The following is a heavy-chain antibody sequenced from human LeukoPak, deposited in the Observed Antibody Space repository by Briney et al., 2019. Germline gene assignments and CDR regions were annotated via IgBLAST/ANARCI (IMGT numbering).Heavy chain of an antibody. J-gene: IGHJ4*02. CDR1: GFTLSTNA. D-gene: IGHD4-17*01. Sequence: GGSLRLSCLTSGFTLSTNAMSWVRQAPGKGLEWISGISGSGASTYYADSVKGRFTISRDDSRNTLYLQMNSLRGDDTAVYYCARAPGSYGDYANDYWGQGTLVTVSS. CDR2: ISGSGAST. V-gene: IGHV3-23*01. CDR3: ARAPGSYGDYANDY.